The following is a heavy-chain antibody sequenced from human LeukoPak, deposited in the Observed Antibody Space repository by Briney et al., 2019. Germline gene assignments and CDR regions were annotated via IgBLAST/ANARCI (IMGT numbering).Heavy chain of an antibody. CDR3: ARLEVTGDYEDSYYYYGMDV. CDR1: GGTFSRYA. Sequence: GASVKVSCKASGGTFSRYAISWVRQAPGQGLEWMGGIIPIFGTANHAQKFQGRVTITADESTSTAYMELSSLRSEDTAVYYCARLEVTGDYEDSYYYYGMDVWGQGTTVTVSS. D-gene: IGHD4-17*01. J-gene: IGHJ6*02. V-gene: IGHV1-69*13. CDR2: IIPIFGTA.